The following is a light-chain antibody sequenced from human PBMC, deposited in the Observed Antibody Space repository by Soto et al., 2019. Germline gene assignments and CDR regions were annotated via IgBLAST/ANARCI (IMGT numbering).Light chain of an antibody. CDR1: QSVSSY. CDR2: DAS. J-gene: IGKJ4*01. CDR3: QQRSNWPLT. Sequence: EIVLTQSPATLSLSPGERATLSCRASQSVSSYLAWYQQKPGQAPRLLLYDASNRATGIPARFSGSGSGTDFTLTMSSLEPEDFAVYYCQQRSNWPLTFGGGTKVEIK. V-gene: IGKV3-11*01.